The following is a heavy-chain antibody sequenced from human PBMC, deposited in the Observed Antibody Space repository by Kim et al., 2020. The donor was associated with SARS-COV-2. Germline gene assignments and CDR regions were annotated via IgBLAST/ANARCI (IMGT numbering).Heavy chain of an antibody. D-gene: IGHD3-22*01. CDR2: MNPNSGNT. J-gene: IGHJ6*02. CDR3: ARGSRTMIVVVITPYYYYGMDV. CDR1: GYTFTSYD. V-gene: IGHV1-8*01. Sequence: ASVKVSCKASGYTFTSYDINWVRQATGQGLEWMGWMNPNSGNTGSAQKFQGRVTMTRNTSISTDYMELSSLRSEDTAVYYCARGSRTMIVVVITPYYYYGMDVWGQGTTVTVSS.